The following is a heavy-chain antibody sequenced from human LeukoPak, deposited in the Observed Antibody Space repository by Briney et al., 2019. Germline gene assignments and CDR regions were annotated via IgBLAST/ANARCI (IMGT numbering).Heavy chain of an antibody. Sequence: GSLKVSCTASGYTFTSYYMHWVRRAPGQGFEWRGIINPSGGSTSYAQKFQGRVTMTRDTSTSTVYMELSSLRSEDTAVYYCARGRGCYDLWGRGTLVTVSS. CDR3: ARGRGCYDL. J-gene: IGHJ2*01. D-gene: IGHD2-21*01. CDR1: GYTFTSYY. CDR2: INPSGGST. V-gene: IGHV1-46*01.